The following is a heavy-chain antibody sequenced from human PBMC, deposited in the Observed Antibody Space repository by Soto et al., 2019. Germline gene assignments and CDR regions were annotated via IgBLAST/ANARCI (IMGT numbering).Heavy chain of an antibody. V-gene: IGHV1-18*01. Sequence: QIQLVQPGAEVKKPGASVKVSCKASGYTFSSYHITWVRQALGQGLEWMGWISAYNGNTNYAQNLQGRVTMTTDPSTSTAYMELRSLRSDDTAVYYCARDLPPVDYWGQGTLVTVSS. J-gene: IGHJ4*02. CDR3: ARDLPPVDY. CDR1: GYTFSSYH. CDR2: ISAYNGNT.